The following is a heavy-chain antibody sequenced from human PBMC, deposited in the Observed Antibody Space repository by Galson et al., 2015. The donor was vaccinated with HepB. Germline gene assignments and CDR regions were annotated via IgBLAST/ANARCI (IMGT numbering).Heavy chain of an antibody. CDR1: GFTFSIYA. J-gene: IGHJ4*02. CDR3: AKHSVLQLWPRGGYFDY. V-gene: IGHV3-23*01. D-gene: IGHD5-18*01. Sequence: SLRLSCAVSGFTFSIYAMSWARQAPGKGLEWVSAISGSGDNTYYSDSVKGRFTISRDTSKNTLYLQMNSLRAEDTAIYYCAKHSVLQLWPRGGYFDYWGQGTLVTVSS. CDR2: ISGSGDNT.